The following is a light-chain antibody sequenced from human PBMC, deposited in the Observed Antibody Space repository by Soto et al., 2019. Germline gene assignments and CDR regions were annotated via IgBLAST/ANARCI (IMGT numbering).Light chain of an antibody. V-gene: IGLV2-14*01. CDR1: SFDVDDYNS. CDR2: EVN. Sequence: QSASVSGSPGQSITISCTGTSFDVDDYNSVSWYQQHPGKAPKLIIYEVNTRPSGVSNRFSGSNSDNTASLTISGLQAEDEADYYCSLYTTSSTPSYVFGTGTKLTVL. J-gene: IGLJ1*01. CDR3: SLYTTSSTPSYV.